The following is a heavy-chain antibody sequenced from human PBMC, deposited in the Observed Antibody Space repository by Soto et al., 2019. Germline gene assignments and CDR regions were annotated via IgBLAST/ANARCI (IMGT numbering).Heavy chain of an antibody. D-gene: IGHD3-22*01. CDR1: GYTFTSYD. J-gene: IGHJ4*02. CDR2: MNPNSGNT. CDR3: ARVGYYYDSSGYYLSFDY. Sequence: GASVKVSCKASGYTFTSYDINWVRQATGQGLEWMGWMNPNSGNTGYAQKFQGRVTMTGNTSISTAYMELSSLRSEDTAVYYCARVGYYYDSSGYYLSFDYWGQGTLVTVSS. V-gene: IGHV1-8*01.